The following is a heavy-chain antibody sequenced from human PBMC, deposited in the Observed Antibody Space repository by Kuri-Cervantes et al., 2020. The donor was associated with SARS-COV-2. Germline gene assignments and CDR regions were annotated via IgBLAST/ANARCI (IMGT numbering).Heavy chain of an antibody. CDR1: GFTFSDYY. CDR2: IRYDGSNK. Sequence: GESLKISCAASGFTFSDYYMSWIRQAPGKGLEWVAFIRYDGSNKYYADSVKGRFTISRDNSKNTLYLQMNSLRAEDTAVYYCAKDPTRSFSGYDRFDYWGQGTLVTVSS. V-gene: IGHV3-30*02. D-gene: IGHD5-12*01. CDR3: AKDPTRSFSGYDRFDY. J-gene: IGHJ4*02.